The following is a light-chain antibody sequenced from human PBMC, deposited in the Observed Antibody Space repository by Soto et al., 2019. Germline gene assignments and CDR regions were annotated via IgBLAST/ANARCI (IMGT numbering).Light chain of an antibody. CDR2: AAS. V-gene: IGKV1-9*01. J-gene: IGKJ4*01. CDR3: QQLTSNPLT. Sequence: DIQLTQSPSFLSASVGDRVTITCRASQGITNSLAWYQQKPGKAPNLLIYAASTLQGGVPSRFSGSGSGTDFPLTISSLQTEDFATYYCQQLTSNPLTFGGGTKVEIK. CDR1: QGITNS.